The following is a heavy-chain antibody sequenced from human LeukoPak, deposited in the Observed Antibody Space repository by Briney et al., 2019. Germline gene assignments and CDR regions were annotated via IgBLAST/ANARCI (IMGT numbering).Heavy chain of an antibody. J-gene: IGHJ4*02. Sequence: SETLSLTCAVYGESFSVYYWSWIRQPPGKGLEWIGEINHGGSTNYSPSLKSRVTISIDTSKNQFSLKLNSVTAADTAVYYCANSPVGATDYWGQGTLVTVSS. D-gene: IGHD1-26*01. CDR1: GESFSVYY. CDR2: INHGGST. V-gene: IGHV4-34*01. CDR3: ANSPVGATDY.